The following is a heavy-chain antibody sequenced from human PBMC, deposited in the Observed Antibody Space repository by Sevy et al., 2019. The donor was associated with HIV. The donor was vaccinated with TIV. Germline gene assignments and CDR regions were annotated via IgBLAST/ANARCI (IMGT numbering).Heavy chain of an antibody. CDR3: ARCLGGLRPWEYNWFEP. J-gene: IGHJ5*02. CDR2: VTPYNGHK. D-gene: IGHD1-26*01. CDR1: GYTFASYG. V-gene: IGHV1-18*01. Sequence: ASVKVSCKASGYTFASYGISWVRQAPGQGLEWMGWVTPYNGHKKDAQKLQGRVTMTTDTSTSTAYMELRSLRSDDTAVYYCARCLGGLRPWEYNWFEPWSQGTLVTVSS.